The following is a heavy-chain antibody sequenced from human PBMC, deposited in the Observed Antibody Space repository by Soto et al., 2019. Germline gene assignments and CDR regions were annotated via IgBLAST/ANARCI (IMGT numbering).Heavy chain of an antibody. CDR3: ARDSGYGSGASASHYLDF. J-gene: IGHJ4*01. V-gene: IGHV3-7*01. Sequence: EVQLVESGGGLVQPGGSLRLSCGASGFTFGSYWMSWVRQAPGKGLEWLATIKMDASEKKYVDSVKGRFTMSRDNAKNSLYLQMDSLRSEVTAVHYCARDSGYGSGASASHYLDFWGHGTLVTVSS. D-gene: IGHD3-10*01. CDR2: IKMDASEK. CDR1: GFTFGSYW.